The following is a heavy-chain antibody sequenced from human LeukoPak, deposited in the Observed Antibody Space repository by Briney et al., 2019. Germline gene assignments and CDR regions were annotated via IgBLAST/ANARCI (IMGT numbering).Heavy chain of an antibody. J-gene: IGHJ4*02. D-gene: IGHD2-15*01. CDR3: AKEDCSGGRCYSLHY. Sequence: GGSLRLSCAASGFTFDDYGMTWVRHTPGKGPEWVSTINWNGGSTAYADSVKGRFTISRDNAKNSLYLQMNSLRAEDAAVYYCAKEDCSGGRCYSLHYWGQGTLVTVSS. CDR1: GFTFDDYG. CDR2: INWNGGST. V-gene: IGHV3-20*04.